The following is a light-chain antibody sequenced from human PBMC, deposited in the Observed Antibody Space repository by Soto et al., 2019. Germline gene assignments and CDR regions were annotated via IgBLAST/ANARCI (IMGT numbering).Light chain of an antibody. CDR2: SSN. Sequence: QSALTQPPSASGTPGQRVTISCSGSSFNIGSNTVNWYQQLPGTAPKLLIYSSNQRPSGVPDRFSGSKSGTSASLAISGLQSDDEADYYCAAWDDSLNRYVFGTGTKVTVL. V-gene: IGLV1-44*01. J-gene: IGLJ1*01. CDR1: SFNIGSNT. CDR3: AAWDDSLNRYV.